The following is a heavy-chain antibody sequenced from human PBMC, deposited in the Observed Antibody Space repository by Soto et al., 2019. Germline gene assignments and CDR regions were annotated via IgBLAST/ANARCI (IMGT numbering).Heavy chain of an antibody. D-gene: IGHD1-26*01. CDR1: GGSISSGAYY. CDR3: ARGGWENWFDP. CDR2: IYYSGST. V-gene: IGHV4-30-4*01. Sequence: SETLSLTCTVSGGSISSGAYYWSWIRQPPGKGLEWIGYIYYSGSTYYNPSLKSRVTISVDTSKNQFSLKLSSVTAADTAVYYCARGGWENWFDPCGQGTLLTVSS. J-gene: IGHJ5*02.